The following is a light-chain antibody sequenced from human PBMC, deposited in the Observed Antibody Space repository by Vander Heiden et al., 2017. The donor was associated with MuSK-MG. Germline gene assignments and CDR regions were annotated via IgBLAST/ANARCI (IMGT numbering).Light chain of an antibody. CDR3: MQALQTPLT. CDR2: LGS. V-gene: IGKV2-28*01. CDR1: QSLLHSNGYNY. Sequence: DIVMTQSPLSLPVTPGEPASISCRSSQSLLHSNGYNYLDWYLQKPRQSPQLLIYLGSNRASGVPDRFSGSGSGTDFTLKISRVEAEDVGVYYCMQALQTPLTFGGGTKVEIK. J-gene: IGKJ4*01.